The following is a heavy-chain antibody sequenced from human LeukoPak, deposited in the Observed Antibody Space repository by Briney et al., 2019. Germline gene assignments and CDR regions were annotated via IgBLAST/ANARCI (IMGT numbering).Heavy chain of an antibody. D-gene: IGHD2-2*01. CDR2: IYYSGST. J-gene: IGHJ4*02. Sequence: SETLSLTCTVSGVSISNSIYYWGWMRQPPGKGLEWIGSIYYSGSTYYNPSLKRRVPISVDTSKNPFSLKLSSVTAANTAVYYCARHGPAAHQTHTFDYWGQGTLVTVSS. CDR1: GVSISNSIYY. CDR3: ARHGPAAHQTHTFDY. V-gene: IGHV4-39*01.